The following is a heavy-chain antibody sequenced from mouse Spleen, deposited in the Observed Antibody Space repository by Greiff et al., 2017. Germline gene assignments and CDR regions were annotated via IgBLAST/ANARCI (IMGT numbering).Heavy chain of an antibody. CDR3: ARRSTGY. J-gene: IGHJ2*01. Sequence: SGAELVKPGASVKLSCKASGYTFTSYWMQWVKQRPGQGLEWIGAIYPGDGDTRYTQKFKGKATLTADKSSSTAYMQLSSLASEDSAVYYCARRSTGYWGQGTTLTVSS. D-gene: IGHD1-1*01. CDR2: IYPGDGDT. V-gene: IGHV1-87*01. CDR1: GYTFTSYW.